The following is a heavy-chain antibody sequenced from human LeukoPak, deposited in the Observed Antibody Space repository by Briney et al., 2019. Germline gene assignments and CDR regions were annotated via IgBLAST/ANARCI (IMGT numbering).Heavy chain of an antibody. CDR3: ARVGYYGSGSTFDY. CDR1: GFTFSRYT. Sequence: GGSLRLSCAASGFTFSRYTMSGVRQPPGKGLEWGLTMSGSGGTTYYADSVKGRFTISRDNSKNALYLQMNSLRAEDTAVYYCARVGYYGSGSTFDYWGQGTLVTVSS. V-gene: IGHV3-23*01. D-gene: IGHD3-10*01. J-gene: IGHJ4*02. CDR2: MSGSGGTT.